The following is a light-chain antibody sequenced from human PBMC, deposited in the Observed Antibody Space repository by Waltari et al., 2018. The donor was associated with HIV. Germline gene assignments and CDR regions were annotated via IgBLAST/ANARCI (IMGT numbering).Light chain of an antibody. J-gene: IGLJ3*02. CDR1: SGYSDSK. Sequence: QPVLTQPSSISASLGASVTLTCTLSSGYSDSKVDWYQQRPGKGPRFVMRVGAGGIVGSKGDGIPARFSVWASGLNRSLTITSIQEDDESDYYCGADHGTGSGFVGVFGGGTKLIVL. CDR2: VGAGGIVG. CDR3: GADHGTGSGFVGV. V-gene: IGLV9-49*01.